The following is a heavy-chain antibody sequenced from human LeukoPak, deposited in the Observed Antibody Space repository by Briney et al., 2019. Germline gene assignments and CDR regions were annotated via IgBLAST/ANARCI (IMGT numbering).Heavy chain of an antibody. D-gene: IGHD2-2*01. J-gene: IGHJ5*02. V-gene: IGHV1-2*02. CDR2: INPISGGT. CDR1: GFTFTGYY. CDR3: ARLMGYCSSTSCHPGWFDP. Sequence: ASVKVSCKASGFTFTGYYMHWVRQAPGQGLEWMGWINPISGGTNYAQKFQGRVTMTRDTSISTAYMELSRLRSDDTAVYYCARLMGYCSSTSCHPGWFDPWGQGTLVTVSS.